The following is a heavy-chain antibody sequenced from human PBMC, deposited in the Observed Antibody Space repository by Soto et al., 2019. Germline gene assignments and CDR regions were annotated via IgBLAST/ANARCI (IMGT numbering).Heavy chain of an antibody. CDR1: DGSMNSDSSY. V-gene: IGHV4-39*01. CDR2: INHSGST. Sequence: QLQLQESGPGLVKPSETLSITCRVSDGSMNSDSSYWGWIRQPPGKGLEWIGVINHSGSTYHNLSLKGRVTMSVDASRNQFSLKLTSMTAADTAVYYCARLGGYVSVGYYYLWDSWGQGTLVTGSS. CDR3: ARLGGYVSVGYYYLWDS. J-gene: IGHJ4*02. D-gene: IGHD3-22*01.